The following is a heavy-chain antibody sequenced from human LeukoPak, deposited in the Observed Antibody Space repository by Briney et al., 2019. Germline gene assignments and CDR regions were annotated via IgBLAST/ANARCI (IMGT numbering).Heavy chain of an antibody. V-gene: IGHV3-23*01. Sequence: PPGGSRRLSCTASRFTFSTYAMSWVRQAPGKGLEWVSSIRGSGDTTYYTGSVKGRFTISRDNSKNALYLQMSSLRAEDTAVYYCAKSQRNDQQVVQRIDYWGQGTLVTVSS. CDR1: RFTFSTYA. J-gene: IGHJ4*02. CDR2: IRGSGDTT. CDR3: AKSQRNDQQVVQRIDY. D-gene: IGHD2-2*01.